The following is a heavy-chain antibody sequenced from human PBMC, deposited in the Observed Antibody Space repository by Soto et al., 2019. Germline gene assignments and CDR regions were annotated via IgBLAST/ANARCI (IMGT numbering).Heavy chain of an antibody. J-gene: IGHJ4*02. D-gene: IGHD6-19*01. Sequence: PGGSLRLSCSASGFPFSDYSMHWVCPAPGKGMEWVAVVSHDGRNTHYADSVKGRFTISRDSSKNTVSLEMTSLRAEDTAVYYCAKGGRQWLVTSDFNYWGQGALVTVSS. CDR3: AKGGRQWLVTSDFNY. CDR2: VSHDGRNT. V-gene: IGHV3-30*18. CDR1: GFPFSDYS.